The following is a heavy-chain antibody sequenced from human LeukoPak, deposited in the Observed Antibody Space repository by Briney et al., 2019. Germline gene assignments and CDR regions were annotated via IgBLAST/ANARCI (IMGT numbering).Heavy chain of an antibody. J-gene: IGHJ4*02. CDR3: ASMGITMVRGVIAYFDY. D-gene: IGHD3-10*01. CDR1: GFTFSSYE. Sequence: GGSPRLSCAAPGFTFSSYEMNWVRQAPGKGLEWVSYISSSGSTIYYADSVKGRFTISRDNAKNSLYLQMNSLRAEDTAVYYCASMGITMVRGVIAYFDYWGQGTLVTVSS. V-gene: IGHV3-48*03. CDR2: ISSSGSTI.